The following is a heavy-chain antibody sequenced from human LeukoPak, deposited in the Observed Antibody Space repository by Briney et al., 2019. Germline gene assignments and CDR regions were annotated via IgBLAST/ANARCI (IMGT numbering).Heavy chain of an antibody. V-gene: IGHV4-30-4*08. J-gene: IGHJ4*02. CDR1: GGSINSGAYY. CDR2: IYDTGKA. CDR3: ARLTGSSSWYYFDY. Sequence: SETLSLTCTVSGGSINSGAYYWSWIRQPPGKGLEWIGYIYDTGKAYYNPSLKSRVTISIDTSENQFSLKLSSVTAADTAVYYCARLTGSSSWYYFDYWGQGTLVTVSS. D-gene: IGHD6-13*01.